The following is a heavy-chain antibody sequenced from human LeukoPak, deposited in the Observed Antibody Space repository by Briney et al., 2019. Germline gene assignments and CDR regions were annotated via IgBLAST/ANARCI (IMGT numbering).Heavy chain of an antibody. D-gene: IGHD2-21*02. J-gene: IGHJ2*01. CDR2: INHSGST. CDR3: ARDCGGDCYSSWYFDL. Sequence: SETLSLTCAVYGGSFSGYYWSWIRQPPGKGLGWIGEINHSGSTNYNPSLKSRVTISVDTSKNQFSLKLSSVTAADTAVYYCARDCGGDCYSSWYFDLWGRGTLVTVSS. CDR1: GGSFSGYY. V-gene: IGHV4-34*01.